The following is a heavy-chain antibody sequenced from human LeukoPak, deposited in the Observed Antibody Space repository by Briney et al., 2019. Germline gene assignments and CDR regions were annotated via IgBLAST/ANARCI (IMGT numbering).Heavy chain of an antibody. CDR3: ARYGPAQYSSSWYLSSYYYGMDV. V-gene: IGHV4-59*01. CDR1: GGSISSYY. CDR2: IYYSGST. Sequence: SETLSLTCTVSGGSISSYYWSWVRQPPGKGLEWIGYIYYSGSTNYNPSLKSRGTISVDTSKTQFSLKLSSVTAEDTAVYYCARYGPAQYSSSWYLSSYYYGMDVWGQGTTVTVSS. J-gene: IGHJ6*02. D-gene: IGHD6-13*01.